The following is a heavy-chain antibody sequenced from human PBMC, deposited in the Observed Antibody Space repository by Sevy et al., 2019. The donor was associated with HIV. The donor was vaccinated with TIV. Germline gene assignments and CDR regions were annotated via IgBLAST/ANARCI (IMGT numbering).Heavy chain of an antibody. D-gene: IGHD2-21*01. CDR2: IIGSGGSG. CDR3: AKGVNAGPDYGMDV. CDR1: GFTFSSYA. V-gene: IGHV3-23*01. Sequence: GSLRLSCAASGFTFSSYAMNWVRQAPGKGLEWVSAIIGSGGSGYYADSVKGRFTISRDNSKNTLYLQMSSLRAEDTAVYYCAKGVNAGPDYGMDVWGQGTTVTVSS. J-gene: IGHJ6*02.